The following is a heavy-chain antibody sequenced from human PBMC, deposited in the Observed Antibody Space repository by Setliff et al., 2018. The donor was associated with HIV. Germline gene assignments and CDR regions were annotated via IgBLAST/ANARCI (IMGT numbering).Heavy chain of an antibody. J-gene: IGHJ2*01. D-gene: IGHD5-18*01. V-gene: IGHV4-4*07. CDR3: ARVRVGAGYSFGYGGWYFDL. Sequence: SETLSLTCIVSGDSITSHYWSWIRQPAGKGLEWIGRIYTSGSTNYNPSLKSRVTISVDTSKNQFSLKLSSVTAADTAVYYCARVRVGAGYSFGYGGWYFDLWGRGTLVTVSS. CDR2: IYTSGST. CDR1: GDSITSHY.